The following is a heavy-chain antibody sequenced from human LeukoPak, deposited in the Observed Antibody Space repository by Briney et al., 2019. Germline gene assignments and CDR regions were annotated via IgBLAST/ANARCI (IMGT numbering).Heavy chain of an antibody. D-gene: IGHD1-26*01. Sequence: GASVTVSCKASGYTFTSYGISWVRQAPGQGLEWMGWISAYNGNTNYAQKLQGRVTMTTDTSTSTAYMELRSLRSDDTAVYYCARGIVGARRAAPDAFDIWGQGTMVTVSS. CDR1: GYTFTSYG. J-gene: IGHJ3*02. CDR2: ISAYNGNT. V-gene: IGHV1-18*01. CDR3: ARGIVGARRAAPDAFDI.